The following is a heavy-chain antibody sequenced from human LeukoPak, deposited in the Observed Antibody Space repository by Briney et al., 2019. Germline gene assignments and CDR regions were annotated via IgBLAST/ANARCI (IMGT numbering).Heavy chain of an antibody. J-gene: IGHJ4*02. Sequence: SETLSLTCTVSGGSISSYYWSWIRQPPGKGLEWIGYIYYSGSTNYNPSLKSRVTISVDTSKNQFSLKLSSVTAADTALYYCARGDYGYNFDYWGQGTLVTVSS. D-gene: IGHD5-24*01. CDR1: GGSISSYY. CDR3: ARGDYGYNFDY. CDR2: IYYSGST. V-gene: IGHV4-59*01.